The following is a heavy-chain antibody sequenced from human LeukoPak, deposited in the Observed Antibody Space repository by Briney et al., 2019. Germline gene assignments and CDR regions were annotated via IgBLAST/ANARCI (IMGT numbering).Heavy chain of an antibody. J-gene: IGHJ4*02. CDR1: RGSVSSSTYY. CDR3: TAEKNGSPHY. V-gene: IGHV4-39*07. CDR2: IYYTGST. Sequence: PSETLSLTCTVSRGSVSSSTYYWSWVRQPPGKGLEWIASIYYTGSTYYNPSLKSRVTISLDISKNEFFPTMTSVTAADTAVYFCTAEKNGSPHYWGQGTQVTVSS. D-gene: IGHD2-8*01.